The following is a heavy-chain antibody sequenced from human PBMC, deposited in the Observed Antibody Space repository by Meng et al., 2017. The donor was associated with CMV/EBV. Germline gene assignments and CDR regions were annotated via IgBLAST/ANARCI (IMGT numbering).Heavy chain of an antibody. CDR1: GGSISSYY. CDR3: ARVLRWNGVIDY. CDR2: IYTSGST. D-gene: IGHD4-23*01. V-gene: IGHV4-4*07. J-gene: IGHJ4*02. Sequence: VRLQESAPGRVNSTGPLSLPCTVSGGSISSYYWSWIRQPAGKGLEWIGRIYTSGSTNYNPSLKSRVTMSVDTSKNQFSLKLSSVTAADTAVYYCARVLRWNGVIDYWGQGTLVTVSS.